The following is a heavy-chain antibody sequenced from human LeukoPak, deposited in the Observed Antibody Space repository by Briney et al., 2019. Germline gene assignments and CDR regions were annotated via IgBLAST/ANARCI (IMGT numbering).Heavy chain of an antibody. Sequence: GGSLRLSCAASGFTFSYYYMSGVRQAPGQGLEWVSVIYFGGTTYYADSVKGRFTISRDNSKNTVYLQMNSLRVEDTAVYYCARGDGVYVYWGQGTLVTVSS. CDR1: GFTFSYYY. V-gene: IGHV3-53*01. CDR3: ARGDGVYVY. J-gene: IGHJ4*02. CDR2: IYFGGTT. D-gene: IGHD5/OR15-5a*01.